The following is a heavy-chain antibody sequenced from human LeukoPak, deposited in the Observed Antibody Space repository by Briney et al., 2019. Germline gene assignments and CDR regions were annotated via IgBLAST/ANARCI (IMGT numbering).Heavy chain of an antibody. Sequence: PSETPSLTCTVSGGSISSGGYYWSWIRQHPGKGLEWIGYIYYSGSTYYNPSLKSRVTISVDTSKNQFSLKLSSVTAADTAVYYCARADGGNSPDYYYYMDVWGKGTTVTVSS. D-gene: IGHD4-23*01. CDR2: IYYSGST. CDR3: ARADGGNSPDYYYYMDV. V-gene: IGHV4-31*03. CDR1: GGSISSGGYY. J-gene: IGHJ6*03.